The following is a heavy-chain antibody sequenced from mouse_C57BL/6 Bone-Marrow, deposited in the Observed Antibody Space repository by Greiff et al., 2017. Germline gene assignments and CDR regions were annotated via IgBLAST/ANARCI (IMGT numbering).Heavy chain of an antibody. J-gene: IGHJ3*01. D-gene: IGHD1-1*01. CDR1: GYTFTSYG. CDR2: IYPRSGNT. CDR3: ARSEYYGSNFAY. Sequence: QVQLQQSGAELARPGASVKLSCKASGYTFTSYGISWVKQRTGQGLEWIGEIYPRSGNTYYNEKFKGKATRTADKSSSTAYMELRSLTSEDSAVYFCARSEYYGSNFAYWGQGTLVTVSA. V-gene: IGHV1-81*01.